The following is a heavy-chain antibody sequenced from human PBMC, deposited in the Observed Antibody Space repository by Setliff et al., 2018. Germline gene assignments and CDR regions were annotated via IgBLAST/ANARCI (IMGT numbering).Heavy chain of an antibody. V-gene: IGHV3-30*04. CDR1: GFLYSNNA. D-gene: IGHD2-15*01. CDR2: IAYNGTIT. J-gene: IGHJ4*02. Sequence: GGSLRLSCAASGFLYSNNAFHWVRQTPGKGLEWGAVIAYNGTITHYVDSVKGRFSISRDNSPNTLHLQMNSLSPEDTAVYYCASSSGGNYEAYCDCWGQGTLVTVSS. CDR3: ASSSGGNYEAYCDC.